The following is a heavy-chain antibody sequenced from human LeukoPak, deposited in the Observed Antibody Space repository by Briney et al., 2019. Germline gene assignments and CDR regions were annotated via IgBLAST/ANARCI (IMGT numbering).Heavy chain of an antibody. V-gene: IGHV3-21*04. J-gene: IGHJ6*02. CDR1: GFTFSSYS. CDR2: ISSSSSYI. D-gene: IGHD3/OR15-3a*01. Sequence: PGGSLRLSRAASGFTFSSYSMNWVRQAPGKGLEWVSSISSSSSYIYYADSVRGRFTISRDNSKNTLYLQMHSLRVDDTAVYYCAHLVWEYVGGLDVWGQGTTVTVSS. CDR3: AHLVWEYVGGLDV.